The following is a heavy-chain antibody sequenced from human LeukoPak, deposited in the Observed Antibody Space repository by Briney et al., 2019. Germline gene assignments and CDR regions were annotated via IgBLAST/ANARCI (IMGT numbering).Heavy chain of an antibody. CDR1: GCSISSGSHY. D-gene: IGHD2-2*01. J-gene: IGHJ4*02. V-gene: IGHV4-39*02. Sequence: SETLSLTCSVSGCSISSGSHYWGWIRQPQGKGLEWIQSMHYSGSTDYNPSLKSRVTISIDTSKNHFSLKLRFVTAADTAVYYCARLGYCSSTSCYVDQWGQGTLVTVSS. CDR3: ARLGYCSSTSCYVDQ. CDR2: MHYSGST.